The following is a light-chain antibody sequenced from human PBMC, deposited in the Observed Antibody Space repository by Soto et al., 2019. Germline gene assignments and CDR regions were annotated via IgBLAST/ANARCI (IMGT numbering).Light chain of an antibody. V-gene: IGLV2-8*01. CDR1: SSDVGAYKC. CDR2: EVT. CDR3: TSYVGNDIGV. Sequence: QSALTQPPSASGSPGQSVTISCTGTSSDVGAYKCVSWYQQYPGKAPKLMIYEVTNRPSGVPDRFSGSKSGNTASLTVSGLEAEDDADYYCTSYVGNDIGVFGGGTKLTVL. J-gene: IGLJ3*02.